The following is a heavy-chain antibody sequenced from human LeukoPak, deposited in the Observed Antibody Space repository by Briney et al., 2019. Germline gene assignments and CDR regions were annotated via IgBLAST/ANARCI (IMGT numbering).Heavy chain of an antibody. V-gene: IGHV3-48*03. CDR2: ISSSGSTI. D-gene: IGHD3-10*02. J-gene: IGHJ6*04. CDR3: AELGITMIGGV. CDR1: GFRFDDYG. Sequence: TGGSLRLSCVTSGFRFDDYGMSWVRQAPGKGLEWVSYISSSGSTIYYADSVKGRFTISRDNAKNSLYLQMNSLRAEDTAVYYCAELGITMIGGVWGKGTTVTISS.